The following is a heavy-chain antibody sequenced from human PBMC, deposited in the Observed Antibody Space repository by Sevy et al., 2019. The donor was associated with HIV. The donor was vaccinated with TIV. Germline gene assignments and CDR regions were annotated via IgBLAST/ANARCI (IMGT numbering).Heavy chain of an antibody. V-gene: IGHV3-48*03. D-gene: IGHD5-18*01. CDR2: ISSSGSTI. CDR3: ARDGDTAMAIDY. CDR1: GFTFSSYE. J-gene: IGHJ4*02. Sequence: GGSLRLSCAASGFTFSSYEMNWVRQAPGKGLEWVSYISSSGSTIYYADSVKGRFTISRDNAKNSLYLQMNSLRAEDTAVYYCARDGDTAMAIDYWGQGTLVTVSS.